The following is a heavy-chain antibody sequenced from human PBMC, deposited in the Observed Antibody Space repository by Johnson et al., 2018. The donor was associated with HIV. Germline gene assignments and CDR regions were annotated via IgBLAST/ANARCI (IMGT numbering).Heavy chain of an antibody. D-gene: IGHD6-19*01. CDR3: ARALAAGWCSDDVFDI. CDR1: GFTFRDYY. CDR2: IKQDGSEK. Sequence: VHLVESGGGLVKPGGSLRLSCAASGFTFRDYYMSWIRQAPGKGLEWVASIKQDGSEKYFVDSVKGRFTISRDNAKNSVDLQMNSLRGEDTAVYYCARALAAGWCSDDVFDIWGQGTMVTVSS. V-gene: IGHV3-7*05. J-gene: IGHJ3*02.